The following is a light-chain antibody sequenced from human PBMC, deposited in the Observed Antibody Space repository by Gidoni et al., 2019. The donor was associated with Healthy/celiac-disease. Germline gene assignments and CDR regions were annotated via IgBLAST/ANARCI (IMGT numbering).Light chain of an antibody. Sequence: DIVLTQSPGTLSLSPGERATLSCRASQSVSSSYLAWYQQKPGQAPRLLIYGASSRATGIPDRFSDSGSGTDFTLTISRLEPEDFAVYYCQQYGSSRTFGQGTKVEIK. CDR3: QQYGSSRT. J-gene: IGKJ1*01. CDR1: QSVSSSY. V-gene: IGKV3-20*01. CDR2: GAS.